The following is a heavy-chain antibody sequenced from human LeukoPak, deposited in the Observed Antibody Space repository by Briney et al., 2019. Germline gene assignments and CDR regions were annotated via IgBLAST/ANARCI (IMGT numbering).Heavy chain of an antibody. V-gene: IGHV4-39*07. CDR2: IYYSGST. Sequence: SETLSLTCTVSGGSISSSSYYWGWIRQPPGKGLEWIGSIYYSGSTYYNPSLKSRVTISVDTSKNQFSLKLSSVTAADTAVYYCASGGSYPIFDYWGQGTLVTVSS. CDR3: ASGGSYPIFDY. J-gene: IGHJ4*02. D-gene: IGHD1-26*01. CDR1: GGSISSSSYY.